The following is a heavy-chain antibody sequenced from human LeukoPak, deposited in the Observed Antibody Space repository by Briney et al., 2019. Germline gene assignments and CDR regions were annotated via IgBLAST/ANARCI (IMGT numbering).Heavy chain of an antibody. Sequence: GGSLRLSCAASGFTFSSYWMHWVRQAPGKGLVWVSRINSDGSSTSYADSVKGRFTISRDDAKNTLYLQMNSLRAEDTAVYYCARDRGGSLNWFDPWGQGTLVTVSS. J-gene: IGHJ5*02. V-gene: IGHV3-74*01. CDR1: GFTFSSYW. D-gene: IGHD2-15*01. CDR2: INSDGSST. CDR3: ARDRGGSLNWFDP.